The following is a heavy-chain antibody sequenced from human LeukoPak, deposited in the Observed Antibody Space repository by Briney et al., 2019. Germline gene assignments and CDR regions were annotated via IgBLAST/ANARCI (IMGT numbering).Heavy chain of an antibody. D-gene: IGHD3-22*01. J-gene: IGHJ4*02. CDR3: AKDRARYDSALNY. V-gene: IGHV3-23*01. CDR1: GFTFSSYW. CDR2: ISGSGGST. Sequence: QPGGSLRLSCAASGFTFSSYWMSWVRQAPGKGLEWVSAISGSGGSTYYADSVKGRFTISRDNSKNTLYLQMNSLRAEDTAVYYCAKDRARYDSALNYWGQGTLVTVSS.